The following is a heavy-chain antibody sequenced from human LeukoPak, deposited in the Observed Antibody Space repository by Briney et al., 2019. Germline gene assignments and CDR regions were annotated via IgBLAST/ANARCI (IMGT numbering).Heavy chain of an antibody. CDR1: GFTFSSYG. Sequence: PGRSLRLSCGASGFTFSSYGMHWVRQAPGKGLEGVADIWYDGSNKYYADSVKARFTISRDNSKNTLYLQMNSLRAEDTAVYYCARVGETIFGAFDIWGQGTMVTVSS. J-gene: IGHJ3*02. V-gene: IGHV3-33*01. CDR2: IWYDGSNK. D-gene: IGHD3-3*01. CDR3: ARVGETIFGAFDI.